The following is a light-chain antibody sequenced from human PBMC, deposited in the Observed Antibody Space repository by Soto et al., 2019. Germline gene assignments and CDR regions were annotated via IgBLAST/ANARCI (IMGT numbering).Light chain of an antibody. Sequence: DIVMTQSPDSLGVSRGERVTINCKSSQSVLYSSNNKTCLVWYQQKPGQPPKELIYWAANRDSGVPDRFSGSGSGTDFTLTIRSLQAEDVAVYYCQQCYSSPYTFGQGTKLEIK. CDR3: QQCYSSPYT. J-gene: IGKJ2*01. CDR1: QSVLYSSNNKTC. CDR2: WAA. V-gene: IGKV4-1*01.